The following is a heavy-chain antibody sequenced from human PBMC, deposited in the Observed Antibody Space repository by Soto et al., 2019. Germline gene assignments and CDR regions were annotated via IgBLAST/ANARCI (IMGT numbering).Heavy chain of an antibody. CDR3: ARDPSGWSFDGSLDY. Sequence: GGSLRRSCAASGFTFSTHWMHWVRQAPGKGLVWVSRINSDGSTTSYADSVKGRITISRDNAKNTVYLQMNSLRAEDTAVYYCARDPSGWSFDGSLDYWGQGTLVTVSS. CDR1: GFTFSTHW. V-gene: IGHV3-74*01. D-gene: IGHD6-19*01. CDR2: INSDGSTT. J-gene: IGHJ4*02.